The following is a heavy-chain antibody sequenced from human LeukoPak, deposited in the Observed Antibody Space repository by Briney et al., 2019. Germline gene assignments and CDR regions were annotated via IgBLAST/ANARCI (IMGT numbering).Heavy chain of an antibody. V-gene: IGHV3-23*01. CDR2: ISGSGGDT. J-gene: IGHJ4*02. D-gene: IGHD2-2*01. Sequence: PGGSLRLSCAASGFTFSTYAMSWVRQAPGKGLEWVSAISGSGGDTYYADSVKGRFTISRDNSKNTLYLQMKSLRAEDTAVYYCAKKGCSTSGCPAYFDYWGQGTLVTVSS. CDR3: AKKGCSTSGCPAYFDY. CDR1: GFTFSTYA.